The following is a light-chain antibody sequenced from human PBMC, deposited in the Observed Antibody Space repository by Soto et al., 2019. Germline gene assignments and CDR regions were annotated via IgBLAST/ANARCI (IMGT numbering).Light chain of an antibody. CDR1: QDINSY. J-gene: IGKJ4*01. CDR2: DAS. V-gene: IGKV1-33*01. CDR3: QQYDNLPLT. Sequence: DIQMTQSPSSLSASVGDRVTITCRASQDINSYLSWYQQKPGKAPKLLIYDASNLETGVPSRFSGSGSGTDFTFTISSLQPEDIATYYCQQYDNLPLTFGGGTKVDIK.